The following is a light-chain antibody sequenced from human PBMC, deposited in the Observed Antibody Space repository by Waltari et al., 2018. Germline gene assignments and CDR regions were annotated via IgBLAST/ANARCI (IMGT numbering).Light chain of an antibody. J-gene: IGLJ1*01. CDR1: SLDVGSYDY. Sequence: QSALTQPASVSGSPGQSITISCPGTSLDVGSYDYVAWYQQHPGTAPKLMIYDVSNRPSGVSNRFSGSKSGYTASLTISGLQAEDEADYYCSSYSSSTSPFVFGAGTRVTVL. CDR3: SSYSSSTSPFV. CDR2: DVS. V-gene: IGLV2-14*03.